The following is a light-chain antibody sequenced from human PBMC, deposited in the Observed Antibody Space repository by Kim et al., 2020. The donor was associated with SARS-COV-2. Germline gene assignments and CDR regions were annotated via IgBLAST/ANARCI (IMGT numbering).Light chain of an antibody. V-gene: IGLV3-19*01. Sequence: SSELTQDPAVSVALGQTVRITCQGDSLRTYYASWYQQKPGQAPALVIYPKNNRPSGIPDRFSGSSSGDTASLTIPGAQAEDEADYYCTSRDTSGDRLVFG. CDR2: PKN. CDR1: SLRTYY. CDR3: TSRDTSGDRLV. J-gene: IGLJ2*01.